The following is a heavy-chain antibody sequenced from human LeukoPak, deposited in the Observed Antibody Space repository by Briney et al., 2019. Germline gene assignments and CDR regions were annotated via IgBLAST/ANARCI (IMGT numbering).Heavy chain of an antibody. V-gene: IGHV4-39*01. CDR2: IYHSGST. Sequence: SETLPLTCTVSGDSITSSTYNWGWIRQPPGKGLEWIGSIYHSGSTFYNPSLKSRVTISINTAKNQFSLKLSSVTAADTAVYYCASQPYYDSSGYYFYWGQGTLVTVSS. CDR1: GDSITSSTYN. D-gene: IGHD3-22*01. J-gene: IGHJ4*02. CDR3: ASQPYYDSSGYYFY.